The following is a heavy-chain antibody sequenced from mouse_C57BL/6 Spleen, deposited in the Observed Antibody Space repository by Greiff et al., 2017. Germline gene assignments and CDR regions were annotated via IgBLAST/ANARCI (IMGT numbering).Heavy chain of an antibody. J-gene: IGHJ2*01. D-gene: IGHD2-4*01. Sequence: QVQLQQSGAELVKPGASVKISCKASGYAFSSYWMNWVKQRPGKGLEWIGQIYPGDGDTNYNGKFKGKATLTADKSSSTAYMQLSSLTSEDSAVYFGARNDYDGRFDYWGQGTTLTVSS. V-gene: IGHV1-80*01. CDR3: ARNDYDGRFDY. CDR1: GYAFSSYW. CDR2: IYPGDGDT.